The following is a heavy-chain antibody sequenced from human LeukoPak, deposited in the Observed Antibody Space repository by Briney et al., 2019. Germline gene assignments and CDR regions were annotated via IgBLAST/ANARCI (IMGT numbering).Heavy chain of an antibody. J-gene: IGHJ1*01. CDR2: TYYRSKWYN. Sequence: SQTLSLTCAISGDSVASNSAAWNWIRQSPSRGLEWLGRTYYRSKWYNDYAVSVKSRITITPDTSKNQFSLQLNSVTPEDTAVYYCARSGDSSSWYSPPAEYFQHWGQGTLVTVSS. CDR3: ARSGDSSSWYSPPAEYFQH. V-gene: IGHV6-1*01. D-gene: IGHD6-13*01. CDR1: GDSVASNSAA.